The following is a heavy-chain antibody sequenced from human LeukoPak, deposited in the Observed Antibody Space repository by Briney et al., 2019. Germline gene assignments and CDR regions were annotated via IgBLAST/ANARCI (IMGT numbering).Heavy chain of an antibody. CDR1: GGSFSGYY. J-gene: IGHJ4*02. Sequence: SETLSLTCAVYGGSFSGYYWSWIRQPPGKGLEWIGEINHSGSTNYNPSLKSRVTISVDTSKNQFSLKLSSVTAADTAVYYCARSTYYDYIWGSYRRPYYFDYWGQGTLVTVSS. CDR3: ARSTYYDYIWGSYRRPYYFDY. D-gene: IGHD3-16*02. CDR2: INHSGST. V-gene: IGHV4-34*01.